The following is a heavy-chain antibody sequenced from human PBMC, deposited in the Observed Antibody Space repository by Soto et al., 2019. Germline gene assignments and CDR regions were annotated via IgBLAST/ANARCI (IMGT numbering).Heavy chain of an antibody. D-gene: IGHD3-16*01. CDR2: ISGSGGST. V-gene: IGHV3-23*01. CDR3: APRGDYRLMFDY. Sequence: EVQLLESGGGLVQPGGSLRLSCAASGFTFSSYAMSWVRQAPGKGLEWVSAISGSGGSTYYADSVKGRFTISRDNSKNTLYLQMYSLRAEDTAVYYCAPRGDYRLMFDYWGQGTLATVSS. CDR1: GFTFSSYA. J-gene: IGHJ4*02.